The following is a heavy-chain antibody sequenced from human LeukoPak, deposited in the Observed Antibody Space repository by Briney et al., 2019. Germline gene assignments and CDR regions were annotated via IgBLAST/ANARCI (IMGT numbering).Heavy chain of an antibody. V-gene: IGHV3-23*01. CDR1: GFTFSSYG. J-gene: IGHJ4*02. CDR3: AKAGITMIVVVPADY. D-gene: IGHD3-22*01. CDR2: ISGSGGST. Sequence: PGGSLRLSCAASGFTFSSYGMRWVRQAPGKGLERVSAISGSGGSTYYADSVRGRFTISRDNSKNTLYRQMNSLRGEDTAVYYCAKAGITMIVVVPADYWGQGTLVTVSS.